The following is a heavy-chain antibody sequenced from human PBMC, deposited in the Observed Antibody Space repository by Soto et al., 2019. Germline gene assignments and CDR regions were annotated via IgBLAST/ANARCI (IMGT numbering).Heavy chain of an antibody. CDR2: MNPTSGNT. CDR1: GYTFTSYD. Sequence: QVQLVQSGAEVKKPGASVKVSCKASGYTFTSYDLNWVRQATGQGLEWMGWMNPTSGNTGYAQKFQGRVTMTRNTSKSTSYMELSILRSEDTSVYYCARERGVWSYLDYWGQGTLVTVSS. D-gene: IGHD3-3*01. J-gene: IGHJ4*02. CDR3: ARERGVWSYLDY. V-gene: IGHV1-8*01.